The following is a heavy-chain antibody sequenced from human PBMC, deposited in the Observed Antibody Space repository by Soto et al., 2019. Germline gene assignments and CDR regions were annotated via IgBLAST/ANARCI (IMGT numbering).Heavy chain of an antibody. CDR2: INHSGST. Sequence: PSETLSLTCAVYGGSFSGYYWSWIRQPPGKGLEWIGEINHSGSTNYNPSLKSRVTISVDTSKNQFSLKLSSVTAADTAVYYCARVNRMILPPSYCSGGSCHNYYYMDVWGKGTTVTVSS. CDR1: GGSFSGYY. J-gene: IGHJ6*03. D-gene: IGHD2-15*01. V-gene: IGHV4-34*01. CDR3: ARVNRMILPPSYCSGGSCHNYYYMDV.